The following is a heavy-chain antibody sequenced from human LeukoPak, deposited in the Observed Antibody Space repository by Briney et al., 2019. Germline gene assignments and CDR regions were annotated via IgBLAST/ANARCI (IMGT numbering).Heavy chain of an antibody. J-gene: IGHJ4*02. D-gene: IGHD3-10*01. CDR2: ISHDVKTT. CDR1: GFSFSDSV. Sequence: LAGKSLRLSCVASGFSFSDSVIHWVRQAPGKGLEWVAVISHDVKTTYYADSAKGRFTISRDNSRNTVFLQMIRLRPEDTAVYYCVKEAYYGWGSSPTFYFDYWGQGTRVTVSS. CDR3: VKEAYYGWGSSPTFYFDY. V-gene: IGHV3-30*04.